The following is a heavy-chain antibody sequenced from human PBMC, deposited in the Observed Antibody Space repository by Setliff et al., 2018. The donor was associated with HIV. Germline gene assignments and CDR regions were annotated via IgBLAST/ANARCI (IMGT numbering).Heavy chain of an antibody. CDR3: ARDPGITFGGVIVRDAFDI. V-gene: IGHV3-48*03. J-gene: IGHJ3*02. Sequence: HPGGSLRLSCAASGFTFSSYEMNWVRQAPGKGLEWVSYISSSGSTIYYADSVKGRFTISRDNAKNSLYLQMNSLRAEDTAVYYCARDPGITFGGVIVRDAFDIWGQGTMVTVSS. CDR2: ISSSGSTI. CDR1: GFTFSSYE. D-gene: IGHD3-16*02.